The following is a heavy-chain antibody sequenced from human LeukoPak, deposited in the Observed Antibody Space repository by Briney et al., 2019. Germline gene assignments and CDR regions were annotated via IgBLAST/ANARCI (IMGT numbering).Heavy chain of an antibody. V-gene: IGHV4-39*07. CDR1: GGSISSSSYY. Sequence: PSETLSLTCTVSGGSISSSSYYWGWIRQPPGKGLEWIGSIYYSGSTYYNPSLKSRVTISVDTSKNQFSLKLSSVTAADTAVYYCATDLDSYGSFWGQGTLVTVSS. CDR3: ATDLDSYGSF. J-gene: IGHJ4*02. CDR2: IYYSGST. D-gene: IGHD5-18*01.